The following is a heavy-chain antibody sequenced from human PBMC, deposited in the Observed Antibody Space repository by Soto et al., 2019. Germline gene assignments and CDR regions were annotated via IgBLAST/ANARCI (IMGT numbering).Heavy chain of an antibody. J-gene: IGHJ4*02. V-gene: IGHV3-7*01. D-gene: IGHD5-12*01. CDR1: GFTFTSYW. CDR2: IRQDGSEK. Sequence: GGSLRLSCAASGFTFTSYWMGWVRQAPGKGLEWVANIRQDGSEKYYVDSVKGRFTISRDNAKNSLYLKMNSLRAEDTAVYPCARATSAMHIVAAYFDYWGQGTLVTVSS. CDR3: ARATSAMHIVAAYFDY.